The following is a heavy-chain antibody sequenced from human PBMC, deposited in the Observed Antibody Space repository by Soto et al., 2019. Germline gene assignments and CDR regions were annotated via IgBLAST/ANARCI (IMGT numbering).Heavy chain of an antibody. D-gene: IGHD3-22*01. CDR2: ISYDGSNK. J-gene: IGHJ4*02. CDR1: GFTFSSYA. Sequence: QVQLVESGGGVVQPGRSLRLSYAASGFTFSSYAMHWVRQAPGKGLEWVAVISYDGSNKYYADSVKGRFTISRDNSKNTLYLQMNSLRAEDTAVYYCARDHYYYDSSGYYSTVPDYWGQGTLVTVSS. CDR3: ARDHYYYDSSGYYSTVPDY. V-gene: IGHV3-30-3*01.